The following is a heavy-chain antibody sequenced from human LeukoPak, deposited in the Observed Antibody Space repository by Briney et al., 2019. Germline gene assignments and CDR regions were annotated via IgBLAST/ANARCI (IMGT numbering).Heavy chain of an antibody. V-gene: IGHV3-7*01. CDR1: GFTYSGYW. CDR3: ARDNYYKMDV. Sequence: GRSLSLSCAASGFTYSGYWMAWVRQAAAKGLEGVANKKEDGSVSIYAESVKGRFTISRDNAKNSLYLQMNSLRAEDRAVYYCARDNYYKMDVWGRGTTVTVS. CDR2: KKEDGSVS. J-gene: IGHJ6*03.